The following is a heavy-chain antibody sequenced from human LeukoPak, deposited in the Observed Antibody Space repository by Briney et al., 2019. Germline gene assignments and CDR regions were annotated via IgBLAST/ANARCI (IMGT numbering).Heavy chain of an antibody. Sequence: QTGGSLRLPCAASGFTFSNYWMSWVRQPPGKGLEWVANIKQDGSEKYYGDSVKGRFTISRDNAKNSVHLQMNSLRVEDTAVYYCAKDVPLWGYYDSSGYSPFDYWGQGTLVTVSS. CDR3: AKDVPLWGYYDSSGYSPFDY. CDR1: GFTFSNYW. D-gene: IGHD3-22*01. V-gene: IGHV3-7*01. CDR2: IKQDGSEK. J-gene: IGHJ4*02.